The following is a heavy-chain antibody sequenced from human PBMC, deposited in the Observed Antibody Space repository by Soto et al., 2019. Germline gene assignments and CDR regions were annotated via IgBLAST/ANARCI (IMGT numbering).Heavy chain of an antibody. D-gene: IGHD3-10*01. CDR3: ARDPPMVRGVICGMDV. CDR1: GYTFTGYY. Sequence: ASVKVSCKASGYTFTGYYMHWVRQAPGQGLEWMGWIDPNSGGTNYAQKFQGRVTMTRDTSISTAYMELSRLRSDDTAVYYCARDPPMVRGVICGMDVWGQGTTVTVSS. V-gene: IGHV1-2*02. J-gene: IGHJ6*02. CDR2: IDPNSGGT.